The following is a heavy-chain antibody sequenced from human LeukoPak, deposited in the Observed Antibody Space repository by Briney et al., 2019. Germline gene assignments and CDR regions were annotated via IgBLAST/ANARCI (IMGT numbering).Heavy chain of an antibody. CDR3: AKEGFVVAVAAPPDHFDY. J-gene: IGHJ4*02. CDR2: ISGSGGST. V-gene: IGHV3-23*01. D-gene: IGHD6-19*01. CDR1: GFTFSSYG. Sequence: PGGSLRLSCAASGFTFSSYGMSWVRQAPGKGLEWVSAISGSGGSTYYADSVKGRFTISRDNSKNTLYLQMNSLRAEDTAVYYCAKEGFVVAVAAPPDHFDYWGQGTLVTVSS.